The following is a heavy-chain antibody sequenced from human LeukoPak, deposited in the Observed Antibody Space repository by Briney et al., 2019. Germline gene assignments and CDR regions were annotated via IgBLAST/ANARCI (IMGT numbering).Heavy chain of an antibody. D-gene: IGHD6-13*01. V-gene: IGHV4-34*01. CDR2: INHSGST. J-gene: IGHJ2*01. CDR1: GGTLNSFY. CDR3: ARYSSSWSGWYFDL. Sequence: SETLSLTCSVSGGTLNSFYWSWIRQPPGKGLEWIGEINHSGSTNYNPSLKSRVTISVDTSKNQFSLKLSSVTAADTAVYYCARYSSSWSGWYFDLWGRGTLVTVSS.